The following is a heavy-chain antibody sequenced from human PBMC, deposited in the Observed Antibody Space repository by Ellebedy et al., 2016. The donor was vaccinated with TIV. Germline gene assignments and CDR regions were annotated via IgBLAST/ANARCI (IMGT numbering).Heavy chain of an antibody. CDR1: GFTFSSYW. V-gene: IGHV3-7*01. CDR3: ARDNTNPRSAFDI. Sequence: GGSLRLSCAASGFTFSSYWMSWVRQAPGKGLEWVANIKQDGSEKYYVDSVKGRFTISRDNAKNSLNLQMNSLRAEDTAVYYCARDNTNPRSAFDIWGQGTMVTVSS. J-gene: IGHJ3*02. CDR2: IKQDGSEK.